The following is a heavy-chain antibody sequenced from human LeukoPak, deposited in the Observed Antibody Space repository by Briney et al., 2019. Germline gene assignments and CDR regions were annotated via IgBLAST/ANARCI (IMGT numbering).Heavy chain of an antibody. Sequence: VGSLRLSCAASGFTFDDYTMHWGRQAPGTGLGLVSLISGDGGGTYYADSVKGRFTISRDNSKNSLYLQMNSLRTEDTALYYCAKDGHRKAAAGDNDFDYWGQGTLVIVS. CDR3: AKDGHRKAAAGDNDFDY. J-gene: IGHJ4*02. CDR1: GFTFDDYT. D-gene: IGHD6-13*01. CDR2: ISGDGGGT. V-gene: IGHV3-43*02.